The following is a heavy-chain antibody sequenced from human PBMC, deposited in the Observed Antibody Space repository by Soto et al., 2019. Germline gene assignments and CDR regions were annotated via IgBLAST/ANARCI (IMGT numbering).Heavy chain of an antibody. V-gene: IGHV4-34*01. CDR1: GGSFSGYY. CDR3: ARDLHRGRGYSGYDLGYYYYGMDV. D-gene: IGHD5-12*01. CDR2: INHSGST. Sequence: PSETLSLTCAVYGGSFSGYYWSWIRQPPGKGLEWIGEINHSGSTNYNPSLKSRVTISVDTSKNQFSLKLSSVTAADTAVYYCARDLHRGRGYSGYDLGYYYYGMDVWGQGTTVTVS. J-gene: IGHJ6*02.